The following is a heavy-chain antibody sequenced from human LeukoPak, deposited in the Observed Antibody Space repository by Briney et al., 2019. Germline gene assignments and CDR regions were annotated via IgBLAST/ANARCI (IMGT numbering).Heavy chain of an antibody. CDR3: ARAGNYYSSGSYLGY. Sequence: SETLSLTCTVSGGSISSSSYYWGWIRQPPGKGLEWIGYIYYRGSANYNPSLKSRVTISVDTSNNHFSLKLSSVTAADTAVYYCARAGNYYSSGSYLGYWGQGTLVTVSS. CDR2: IYYRGSA. CDR1: GGSISSSSYY. V-gene: IGHV4-61*03. J-gene: IGHJ4*02. D-gene: IGHD3-10*01.